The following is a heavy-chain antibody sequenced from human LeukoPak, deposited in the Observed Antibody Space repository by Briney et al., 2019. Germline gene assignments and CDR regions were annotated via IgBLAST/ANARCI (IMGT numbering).Heavy chain of an antibody. J-gene: IGHJ6*02. CDR2: ISSSGSTI. D-gene: IGHD6-19*01. CDR3: ARELAGTDRGYYYYGMDV. CDR1: GFTFSDHY. V-gene: IGHV3-11*01. Sequence: PGGSLRLSCAASGFTFSDHYMSWIRQAPGKGLEWVSYISSSGSTIYYADSVKGRFTISRDNAKNSLYLQMNSLRAEDTAVYYCARELAGTDRGYYYYGMDVWGQGTTVTVSS.